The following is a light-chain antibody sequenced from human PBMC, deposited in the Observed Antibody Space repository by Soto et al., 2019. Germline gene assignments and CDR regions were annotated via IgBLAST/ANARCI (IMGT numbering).Light chain of an antibody. CDR1: QSVSTD. Sequence: ALAQSPVALSLSPGERATFSCRASQSVSTDLAWYQQKPGQAPRLLIYDASNRATGIPVRFAGSGSGTDFALTISSLEPEDFVLYYCQHPPTSFGGGTKVDIK. J-gene: IGKJ4*01. V-gene: IGKV3-11*01. CDR2: DAS. CDR3: QHPPTS.